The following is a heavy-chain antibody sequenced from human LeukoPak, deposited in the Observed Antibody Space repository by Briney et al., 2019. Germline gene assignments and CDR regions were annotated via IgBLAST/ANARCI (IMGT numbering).Heavy chain of an antibody. V-gene: IGHV3-9*01. CDR2: ISWNSGSI. CDR3: AKDIHDYYGMDV. Sequence: PGRSLRLSCAASGFTFDDYAMHWVRQALGKGLEWVSGISWNSGSIGYADSVKGRFTISRDNAKNSLYLQMNSLRAEDTALYYCAKDIHDYYGMDVWGQGTTVTVSS. CDR1: GFTFDDYA. J-gene: IGHJ6*02.